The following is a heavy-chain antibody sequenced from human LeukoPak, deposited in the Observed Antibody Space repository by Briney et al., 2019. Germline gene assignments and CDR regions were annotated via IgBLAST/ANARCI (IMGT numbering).Heavy chain of an antibody. CDR2: ISSSGGNI. CDR3: AGEARGYMAFQI. Sequence: NPGGSLRLSCAASGFTLSDYYMSWIRQAPGKGLEWVSYISSSGGNIYYADSVKGRFTISKDNARSSLYLQMNSLRADDTAVYYCAGEARGYMAFQIWGQGTMVTVSS. CDR1: GFTLSDYY. J-gene: IGHJ3*02. D-gene: IGHD2-2*02. V-gene: IGHV3-11*01.